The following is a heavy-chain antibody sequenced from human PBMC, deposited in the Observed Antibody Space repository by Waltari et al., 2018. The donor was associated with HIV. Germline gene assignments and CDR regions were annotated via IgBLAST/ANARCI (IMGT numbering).Heavy chain of an antibody. CDR3: ARESEWLYAAFMAL. Sequence: ELHLMQSEGGRVRLGGSVRPSCAASGFALRSHWVTWGRQAPRDGTEWVASSNGDGSETQYAESVKGRFTISRDDANNSVHLDMTNMGASDTAVYFCARESEWLYAAFMALWGGGSLVTVSS. J-gene: IGHJ4*02. V-gene: IGHV3-7*01. CDR1: GFALRSHW. CDR2: SNGDGSET. D-gene: IGHD5-12*01.